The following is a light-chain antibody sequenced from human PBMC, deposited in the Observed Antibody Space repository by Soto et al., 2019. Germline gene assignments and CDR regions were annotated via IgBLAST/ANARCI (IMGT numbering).Light chain of an antibody. CDR3: QQYNTWPET. CDR2: GAS. V-gene: IGKV3-15*01. Sequence: ELVLTQSPGTLCLSPGEQATLSSTATQSVSSKLAWYQQTPGQAPRLLIYGASTRATGIPARFSGSGSGKEFNLTISSLQSEDFAVYYCQQYNTWPETFGQGTKVDIK. J-gene: IGKJ1*01. CDR1: QSVSSK.